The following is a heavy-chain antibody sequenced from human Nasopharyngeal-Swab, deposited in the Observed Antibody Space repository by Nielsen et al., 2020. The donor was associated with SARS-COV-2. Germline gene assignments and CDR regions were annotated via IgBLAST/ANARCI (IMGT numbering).Heavy chain of an antibody. CDR1: GGSFSTGSYY. V-gene: IGHV4-61*02. J-gene: IGHJ4*02. Sequence: LRLSCTVSGGSFSTGSYYWNWIRQPPGKGLEWIGRIFTSGSTYYNPSLKSRVTMSIDTSKNQFSLNLTSVTAADTAVYYCARLGTVYDDYFDSWGQGTLVTVSS. CDR3: ARLGTVYDDYFDS. CDR2: IFTSGST. D-gene: IGHD5/OR15-5a*01.